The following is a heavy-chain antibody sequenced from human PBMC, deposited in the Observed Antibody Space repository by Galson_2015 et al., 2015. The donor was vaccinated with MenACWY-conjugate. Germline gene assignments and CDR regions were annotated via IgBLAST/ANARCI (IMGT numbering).Heavy chain of an antibody. CDR2: ISSSSSTI. J-gene: IGHJ4*02. D-gene: IGHD5-18*01. Sequence: SLRLSCAASGFTFSTYSMNWVRQAPGKGLEWVSYISSSSSTIYYADSAKGRFTISRDNAKNSLYLQMNTLRDEDTAVDYCARVPGYSDGDYGWWGQGTLVTVSS. V-gene: IGHV3-48*02. CDR3: ARVPGYSDGDYGW. CDR1: GFTFSTYS.